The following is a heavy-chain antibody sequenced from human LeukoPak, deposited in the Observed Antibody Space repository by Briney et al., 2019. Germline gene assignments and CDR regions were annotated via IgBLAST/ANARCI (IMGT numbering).Heavy chain of an antibody. CDR2: IYTSGDT. CDR1: GGSISSDNYY. D-gene: IGHD3-9*01. Sequence: SETLSLTCTVSGGSISSDNYYWSWIRQPAGKGLEWIGRIYTSGDTNYNPSLKSRVTISVDTSKNQFSLKLSSVTAADAAVYYCARAGDFDWLLHDYMDVWGKGTTVTASS. CDR3: ARAGDFDWLLHDYMDV. V-gene: IGHV4-61*02. J-gene: IGHJ6*03.